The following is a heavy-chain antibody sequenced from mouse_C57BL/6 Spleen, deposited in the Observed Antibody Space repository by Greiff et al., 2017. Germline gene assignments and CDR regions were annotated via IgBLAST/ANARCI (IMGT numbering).Heavy chain of an antibody. D-gene: IGHD2-4*01. CDR3: ARDYYDSDGFDY. CDR1: GFNIKDYY. Sequence: VQLQHSGAELVKPGASVKLSCTASGFNIKDYYMHWVKQRTEQGLEWIGRINPEDGETKYAPKFKGKATITADTSSNTAYLQLSSLTSEDTAVYYGARDYYDSDGFDYWGQGTSLTVSS. V-gene: IGHV14-2*01. J-gene: IGHJ2*02. CDR2: INPEDGET.